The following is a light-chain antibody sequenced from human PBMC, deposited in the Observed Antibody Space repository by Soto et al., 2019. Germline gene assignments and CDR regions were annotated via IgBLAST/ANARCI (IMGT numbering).Light chain of an antibody. Sequence: EIVLTQSPGTLSLSPGERATISCRASQSVSSSYLAWYQQKLGQAPRLLIYGASSRATGIPDRFSGSGSGTDFTLTISRLEPEDFAVYYCQQYGSLPWTFGQGTKVEIK. CDR1: QSVSSSY. J-gene: IGKJ1*01. V-gene: IGKV3-20*01. CDR3: QQYGSLPWT. CDR2: GAS.